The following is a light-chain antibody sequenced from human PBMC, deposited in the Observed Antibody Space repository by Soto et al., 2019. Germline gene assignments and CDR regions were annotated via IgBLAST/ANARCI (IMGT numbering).Light chain of an antibody. CDR1: SSDVGGYNY. CDR2: DVT. V-gene: IGLV2-14*01. J-gene: IGLJ1*01. CDR3: SSYTSTSTYV. Sequence: SVLTQPASLSGSPGQSITLSCTGTSSDVGGYNYVSWYQQHPGKAPKLMIYDVTNRPSGISIRFSGSKSGNTASLTISGLQAEDEADYYCSSYTSTSTYVFGTGTKVTVL.